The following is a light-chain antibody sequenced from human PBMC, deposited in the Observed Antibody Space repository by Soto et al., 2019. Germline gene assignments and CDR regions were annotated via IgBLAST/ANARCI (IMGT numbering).Light chain of an antibody. V-gene: IGLV2-14*01. Sequence: HSALTQPASGSGSPGQSITISCTGTSSDVGGYNYVSWYQQHPGKAPKLMIYDVSNRPSGVSNRFSGSKSGNTASLTISGLQAEDEADYYCRSYTSSSALVFGTGTKVPS. J-gene: IGLJ1*01. CDR3: RSYTSSSALV. CDR1: SSDVGGYNY. CDR2: DVS.